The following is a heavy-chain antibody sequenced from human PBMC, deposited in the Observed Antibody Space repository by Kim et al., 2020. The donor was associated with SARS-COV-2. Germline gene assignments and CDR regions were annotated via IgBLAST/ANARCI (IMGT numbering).Heavy chain of an antibody. V-gene: IGHV3-21*01. CDR2: ISSSSSYI. J-gene: IGHJ4*02. CDR1: GFTFSSYS. D-gene: IGHD5-18*01. CDR3: AREVDTAMSRTLDY. Sequence: GGSLRLSCAASGFTFSSYSMNWVRQAPGKGLEWVSSISSSSSYIYYAESVKGRFTISRDNAKNSLYLQMNSLRAEDTAVYYCAREVDTAMSRTLDYWGQGTLVTVSS.